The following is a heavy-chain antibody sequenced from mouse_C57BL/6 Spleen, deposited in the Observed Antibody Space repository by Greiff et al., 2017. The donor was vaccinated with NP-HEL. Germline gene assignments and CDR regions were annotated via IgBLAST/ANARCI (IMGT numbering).Heavy chain of an antibody. CDR3: ARYYYAMDY. CDR2: IDPNSGCT. V-gene: IGHV1-72*01. CDR1: GYTFTRYW. Sequence: VQLQQPGAELVKPGASVKLSCKASGYTFTRYWMHWVKQRPGRGLEWIGRIDPNSGCTQYTAKCMSKATLTVDKPSSAAYMHLSSLTSEDSAFYYCARYYYAMDYWGQGTSVTVSS. J-gene: IGHJ4*01.